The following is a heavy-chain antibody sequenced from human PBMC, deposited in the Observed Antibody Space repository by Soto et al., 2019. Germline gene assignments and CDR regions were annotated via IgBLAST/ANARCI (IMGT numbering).Heavy chain of an antibody. CDR2: INHSGST. D-gene: IGHD6-19*01. J-gene: IGHJ5*02. CDR1: GGSFSRYY. CDR3: GRGTCSGWYGWRENCFGR. V-gene: IGHV4-34*01. Sequence: KPWETLSLTCAVYGGSFSRYYLRWIRQPPGKGLEWVWEINHSGSTNYNPSLKSRVTISVDTTSNHSSLKLSSVPAADTAVFYCGRGTCSGWYGWRENCFGRLGQLTLVTVPS.